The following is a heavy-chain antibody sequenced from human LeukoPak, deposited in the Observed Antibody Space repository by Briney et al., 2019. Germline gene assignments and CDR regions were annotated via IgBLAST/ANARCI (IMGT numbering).Heavy chain of an antibody. CDR3: ARVLGWVARGGFES. J-gene: IGHJ4*02. CDR1: GFTFSSYA. Sequence: GRSLRLSCAASGFTFSSYAMHWVRQAPGKGLEWVAVISYDGSNNYYADSVKGRFTISRDNSKNTLYLQMNSLRAEDTAVYYCARVLGWVARGGFESWGQGTLVTVSS. V-gene: IGHV3-30-3*01. D-gene: IGHD3/OR15-3a*01. CDR2: ISYDGSNN.